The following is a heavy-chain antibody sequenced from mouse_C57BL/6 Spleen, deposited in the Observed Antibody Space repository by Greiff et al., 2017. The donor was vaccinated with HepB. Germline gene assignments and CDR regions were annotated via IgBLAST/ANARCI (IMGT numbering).Heavy chain of an antibody. Sequence: EVQLQQSGAELVRPGASVKLSCTASGFNIKDYYMHWVKQRPEQGLEWIGWIDPENGDTEYASKFQGKATITADTSSNTAYLQLSSLTSEDTAVYYCTYGGSSPAWFAYWGKGTLVTVSA. CDR3: TYGGSSPAWFAY. J-gene: IGHJ3*01. CDR1: GFNIKDYY. D-gene: IGHD1-1*01. V-gene: IGHV14-4*01. CDR2: IDPENGDT.